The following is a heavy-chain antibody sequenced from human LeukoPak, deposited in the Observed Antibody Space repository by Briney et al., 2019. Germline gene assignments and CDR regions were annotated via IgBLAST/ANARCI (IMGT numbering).Heavy chain of an antibody. Sequence: GGSLRLSCAASGFTFSNAWMSWVRQAPGKGLEWVGRIKSQTDGGTADYVAPVKGRFTISRDDSKTTLYLQMNSLETEDTGVYYCAREVALGYSISVNVFDIWGQGTMVTVSS. CDR1: GFTFSNAW. CDR3: AREVALGYSISVNVFDI. CDR2: IKSQTDGGTA. J-gene: IGHJ3*02. V-gene: IGHV3-15*01. D-gene: IGHD2-15*01.